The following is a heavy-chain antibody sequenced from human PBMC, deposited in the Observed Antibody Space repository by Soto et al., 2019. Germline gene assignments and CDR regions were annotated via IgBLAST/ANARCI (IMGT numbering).Heavy chain of an antibody. CDR1: GGTFSNYA. V-gene: IGHV1-69*01. J-gene: IGHJ4*02. D-gene: IGHD1-1*01. CDR2: IIPILATL. CDR3: GTWGHLFERSPPAS. Sequence: QVQLVQSGAEVKEPGSSVKVSCKASGGTFSNYAISWVRQAPGQGLEWMGEIIPILATLNYAQKFQGRFTITADESSSTAYMEMSGLGSDDTDVAYFGTWGHLFERSPPASWGQGTLVTVSA.